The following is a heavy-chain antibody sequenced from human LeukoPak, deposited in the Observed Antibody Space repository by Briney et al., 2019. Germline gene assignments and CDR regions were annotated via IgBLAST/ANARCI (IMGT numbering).Heavy chain of an antibody. V-gene: IGHV3-30-3*01. Sequence: PGRSLRLSCAASGFTFSRHAMNWVRQVPGKGLEWLAVISHDGNNKYYADSVEGRFTVSRDNSKNTLYLQVNDLRVGDMAVYYCARGDSVQLWLNMGDYWGQGALVTVSS. CDR3: ARGDSVQLWLNMGDY. CDR1: GFTFSRHA. D-gene: IGHD5-18*01. CDR2: ISHDGNNK. J-gene: IGHJ4*02.